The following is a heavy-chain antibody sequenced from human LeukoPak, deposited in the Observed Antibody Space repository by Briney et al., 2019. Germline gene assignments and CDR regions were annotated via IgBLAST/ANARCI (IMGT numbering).Heavy chain of an antibody. J-gene: IGHJ4*02. Sequence: GGSLRLSCAASGFTFSSYWMHWVRQAPGKELEWVSSISSSSSYIYYADSVKGRFTISRDNAKNSLYLQMNSLRAEDTAVYYCARRPDYGDYSAGVDYWGQGTLVTVSS. V-gene: IGHV3-21*01. D-gene: IGHD4-17*01. CDR3: ARRPDYGDYSAGVDY. CDR2: ISSSSSYI. CDR1: GFTFSSYW.